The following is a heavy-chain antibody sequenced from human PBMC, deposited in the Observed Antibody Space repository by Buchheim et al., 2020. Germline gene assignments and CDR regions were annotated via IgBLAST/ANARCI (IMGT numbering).Heavy chain of an antibody. CDR2: ISYDGSNK. CDR3: ARIQGLLWFGESRRNYYYGMDV. D-gene: IGHD3-10*01. Sequence: QVQLVESGGGVVQPGRSLRLSCAASGFTFSSYAMHWVRQAPGKGLEWVAVISYDGSNKYYADSVKGRFTISRDNSKNTLYLQMNSLRAEDTAVYYCARIQGLLWFGESRRNYYYGMDVWGQGTT. CDR1: GFTFSSYA. V-gene: IGHV3-30*04. J-gene: IGHJ6*02.